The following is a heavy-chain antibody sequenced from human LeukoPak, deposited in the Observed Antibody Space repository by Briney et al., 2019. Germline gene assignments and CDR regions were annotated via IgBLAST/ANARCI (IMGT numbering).Heavy chain of an antibody. V-gene: IGHV3-30*02. CDR1: GFTFSSYG. J-gene: IGHJ6*02. CDR2: IRYDGSNK. D-gene: IGHD6-19*01. Sequence: GGSLRLSCAASGFTFSSYGMHWVRQAPGKGLEWVAFIRYDGSNKYYADSVKGRFTISRDNSKNTLYLQMNSLRAEDTAVYYCAREAYSSGWPYYYGMDVWGQGTTVTVSS. CDR3: AREAYSSGWPYYYGMDV.